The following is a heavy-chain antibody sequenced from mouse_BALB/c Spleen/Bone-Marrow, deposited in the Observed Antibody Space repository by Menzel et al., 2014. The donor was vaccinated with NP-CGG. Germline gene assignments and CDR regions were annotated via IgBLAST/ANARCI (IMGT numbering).Heavy chain of an antibody. V-gene: IGHV5-6-3*01. D-gene: IGHD1-1*01. Sequence: EVMLVESGGGLVQPGGSLKLSCAAPGFTFSSYGMSWVRQTPDKRLELVATINSNGGSTYYPGSVKGRFTISRDNAKNTLYLQMSSLKSQDTAMYYCARDGSSYEGNYFDYWGQGTTLTVSS. J-gene: IGHJ2*01. CDR3: ARDGSSYEGNYFDY. CDR1: GFTFSSYG. CDR2: INSNGGST.